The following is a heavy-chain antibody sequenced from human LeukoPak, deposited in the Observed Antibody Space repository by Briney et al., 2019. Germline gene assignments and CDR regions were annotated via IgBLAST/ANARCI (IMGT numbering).Heavy chain of an antibody. CDR1: GFTFSSYW. Sequence: GGSLRLSCAASGFTFSSYWMSWVRQAPGKGLEWVANIKQDGSEKYYVDSVKGRFTISRDNAKNSLYLQMNSMRAEDTAVYYCASGDYGDYVDAFDIWGQGTMVTVSS. CDR2: IKQDGSEK. CDR3: ASGDYGDYVDAFDI. D-gene: IGHD4-17*01. J-gene: IGHJ3*02. V-gene: IGHV3-7*01.